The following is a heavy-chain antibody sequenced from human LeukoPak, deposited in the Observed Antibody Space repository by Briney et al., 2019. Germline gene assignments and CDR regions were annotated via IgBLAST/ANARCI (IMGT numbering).Heavy chain of an antibody. V-gene: IGHV3-23*01. D-gene: IGHD4-17*01. CDR3: AKDISRRDGDYDYFDY. CDR1: GFTFNNCA. CDR2: ISGSGGST. Sequence: PGGSLRLSCAASGFTFNNCAMGWVRQAPGKGLEWVSAISGSGGSTYYADSVKGRFTISRDNSKNTLYLQMNSLRVEDTAVYYCAKDISRRDGDYDYFDYWGQGTLVTVSS. J-gene: IGHJ4*02.